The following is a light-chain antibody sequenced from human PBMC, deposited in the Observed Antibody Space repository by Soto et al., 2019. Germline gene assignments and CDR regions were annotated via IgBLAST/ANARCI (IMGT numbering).Light chain of an antibody. J-gene: IGKJ4*01. Sequence: DIQLTQSPSFLSASVGDRVTITCRASQGISSYLAWYQQKSGQAPNLLIFAASTWQSGVSSRFSGSGSGTEFTLTSSILSHEDVATYYCQQLNSYPHTFGGGTKVEIK. V-gene: IGKV1-9*01. CDR1: QGISSY. CDR3: QQLNSYPHT. CDR2: AAS.